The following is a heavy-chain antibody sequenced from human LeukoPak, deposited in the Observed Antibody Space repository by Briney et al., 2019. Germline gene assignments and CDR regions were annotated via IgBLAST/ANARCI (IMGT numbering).Heavy chain of an antibody. CDR2: INTDGSST. V-gene: IGHV3-74*01. J-gene: IGHJ4*02. D-gene: IGHD3-16*02. Sequence: GGSLRLSCAASGFTFSRYWTHWVRQAPGKGLVWVSRINTDGSSTSYADSVKGRFTISRDNAKNTLYLQMNSLRVEDTAVYYCTRGYPIFDYWGQGTLVTVSS. CDR3: TRGYPIFDY. CDR1: GFTFSRYW.